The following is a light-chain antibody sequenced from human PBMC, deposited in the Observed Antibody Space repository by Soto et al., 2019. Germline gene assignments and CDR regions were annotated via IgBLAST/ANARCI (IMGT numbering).Light chain of an antibody. Sequence: EIVLTQSPGTLSLSPGERATLSGKASQSVSSNFLAWYQRKPGQAPRLLIYGASYRATDIPYRFSGSGSGTDFTLTITRLEPEDVSVYYCQQYGTSPPTFGQGTKVEI. CDR2: GAS. CDR3: QQYGTSPPT. V-gene: IGKV3-20*01. J-gene: IGKJ1*01. CDR1: QSVSSNF.